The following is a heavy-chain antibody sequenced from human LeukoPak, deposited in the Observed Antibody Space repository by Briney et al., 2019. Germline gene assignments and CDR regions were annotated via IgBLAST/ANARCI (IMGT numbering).Heavy chain of an antibody. J-gene: IGHJ4*01. V-gene: IGHV3-23*01. CDR1: GFTFSSYA. CDR3: AKELARIAAAGTGLDY. CDR2: ISGSGGST. D-gene: IGHD6-13*01. Sequence: PGGSLRLSCAASGFTFSSYAMSWVRQAPGKGLEWVSAISGSGGSTYYADSVKGRFTISRDNSKNTLYLQMNSLRAEDTAVYYCAKELARIAAAGTGLDYRGPGTLVPVSS.